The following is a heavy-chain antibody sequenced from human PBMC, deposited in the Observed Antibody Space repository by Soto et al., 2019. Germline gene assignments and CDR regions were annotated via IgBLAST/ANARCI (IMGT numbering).Heavy chain of an antibody. CDR2: IYYRGNA. J-gene: IGHJ4*02. D-gene: IGHD1-26*01. Sequence: SETLSLTCSVSDDSINSDKYYWGWIRQPPGKGLEWIGSIYYRGNAYYNPSLQTRVTISVDTSKNQFSLKLSSVTAADTAVYYCARPLWEEPIYYFDYWGQGTLVTVSS. V-gene: IGHV4-39*01. CDR3: ARPLWEEPIYYFDY. CDR1: DDSINSDKYY.